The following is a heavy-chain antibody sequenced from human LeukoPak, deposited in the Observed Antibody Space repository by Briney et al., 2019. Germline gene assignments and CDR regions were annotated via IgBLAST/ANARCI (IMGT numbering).Heavy chain of an antibody. CDR2: IYYNGIT. D-gene: IGHD2-15*01. J-gene: IGHJ4*02. CDR1: GGSSSRSY. CDR3: SEGGDTCRSGGCSEY. Sequence: SETLSLTCTVSGGSSSRSYWSWIRQPPGKGLEWIGYIYYNGITKYNPSLKGRVTISIGTSKTHLSLRLTSVTAADTAVYYCSEGGDTCRSGGCSEYWGQGTLVTVSP. V-gene: IGHV4-59*01.